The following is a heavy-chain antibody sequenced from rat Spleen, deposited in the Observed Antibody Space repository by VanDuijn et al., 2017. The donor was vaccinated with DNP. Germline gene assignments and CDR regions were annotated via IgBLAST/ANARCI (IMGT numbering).Heavy chain of an antibody. CDR2: IQRGGST. J-gene: IGHJ2*01. D-gene: IGHD1-11*01. V-gene: IGHV2S1*01. CDR3: TRDRFGGPDY. CDR1: GFSLTTYH. Sequence: QVQLEESGPCLVQPSQTLSLTCTVSGFSLTTYHVHWVRQPPRKAPERMGKIQRGGSTDYNSALKSRLSISRDTSKSQVFLKMNSLQTEDTAIYYCTRDRFGGPDYWGQGVMVTVSS.